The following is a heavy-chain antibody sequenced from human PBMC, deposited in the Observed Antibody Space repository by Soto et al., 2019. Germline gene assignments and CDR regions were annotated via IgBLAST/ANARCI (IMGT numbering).Heavy chain of an antibody. D-gene: IGHD5-12*01. CDR1: VSTLTGYL. Sequence: GSVQISCRTTVSTLTGYLVNQLRQAPGPALERLGIINPSPGGTGYAQKLQSTATMIRITSTSAVYIDMRTLRSADPAAYHCVGVAHQSLDYWGLGTLVTDSS. CDR3: VGVAHQSLDY. V-gene: IGHV1-46*01. CDR2: INPSPGGT. J-gene: IGHJ4*02.